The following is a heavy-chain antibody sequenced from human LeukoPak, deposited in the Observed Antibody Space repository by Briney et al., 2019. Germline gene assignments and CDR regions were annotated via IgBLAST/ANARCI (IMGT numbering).Heavy chain of an antibody. V-gene: IGHV3-21*01. CDR1: GFTFSNFS. D-gene: IGHD6-13*01. CDR3: ARPSIAAAGVRAFDF. CDR2: ISSTSSYI. Sequence: PGGSLRLSCSASGFTFSNFSMNWVRQAPGKGLEWVSFISSTSSYIYYADSEKVRFTISRDNAKNSLFLQMNSLRAEDTAVYYCARPSIAAAGVRAFDFWGQGTMVILSS. J-gene: IGHJ3*01.